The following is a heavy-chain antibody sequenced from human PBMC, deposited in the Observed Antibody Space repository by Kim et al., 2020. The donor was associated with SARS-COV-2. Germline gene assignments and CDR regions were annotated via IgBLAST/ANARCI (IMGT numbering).Heavy chain of an antibody. CDR3: AKDDIAHSSGWYREGPFDY. V-gene: IGHV3-23*01. CDR1: GFTFSSYA. D-gene: IGHD6-19*01. J-gene: IGHJ4*02. CDR2: ISGSGGST. Sequence: GGSLRLSCAASGFTFSSYAMSWVRQAPGKGLEWVSAISGSGGSTYYADSVKGRFTISRDNSKNTLYLQMNSLRAEDTAVYYCAKDDIAHSSGWYREGPFDYWGQGTLVTVSS.